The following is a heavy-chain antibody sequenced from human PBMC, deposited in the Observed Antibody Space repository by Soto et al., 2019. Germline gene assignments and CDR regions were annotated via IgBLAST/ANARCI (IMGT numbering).Heavy chain of an antibody. CDR3: ALNGGVVVAAAIRELYYYYGMDV. V-gene: IGHV3-33*01. J-gene: IGHJ6*02. CDR2: IWYDGSNK. D-gene: IGHD2-2*02. Sequence: QVQLVEYGGGVVQPGRSLRLSCAASGFTFSSYGMHWVRQAPGKGLEWVAVIWYDGSNKYYADSVKGRFTISRDNSKNLTYLQMNSLRADDTAVYYFALNGGVVVAAAIRELYYYYGMDVWGQGTTVTVSS. CDR1: GFTFSSYG.